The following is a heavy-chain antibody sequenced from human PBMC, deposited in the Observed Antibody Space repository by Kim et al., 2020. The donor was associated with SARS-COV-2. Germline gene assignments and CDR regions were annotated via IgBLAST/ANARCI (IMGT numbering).Heavy chain of an antibody. J-gene: IGHJ3*02. Sequence: DTYYLGSVKGRLTISRENVKNSLYLQMNSLRAGDTAMYYCARASQGDAFDIWGQGTMVTVSS. CDR2: DT. V-gene: IGHV3-13*01. CDR3: ARASQGDAFDI.